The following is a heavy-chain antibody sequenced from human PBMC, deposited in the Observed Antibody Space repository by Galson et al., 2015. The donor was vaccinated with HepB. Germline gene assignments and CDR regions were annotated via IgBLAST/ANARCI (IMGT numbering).Heavy chain of an antibody. CDR3: ARDQVGRSFDY. J-gene: IGHJ4*02. CDR1: GFTFSSYS. Sequence: SLRLSCAASGFTFSSYSMNWVRQAPGKGLEWVSSISSSSSYIYYADSAKGRFTISRDNAKNSLYLQMNSLRAEDTAVYYCARDQVGRSFDYWGQGTLVTVSS. V-gene: IGHV3-21*01. CDR2: ISSSSSYI.